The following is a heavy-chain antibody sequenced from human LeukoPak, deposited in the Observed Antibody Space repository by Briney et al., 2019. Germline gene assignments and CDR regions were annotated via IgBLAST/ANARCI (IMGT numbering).Heavy chain of an antibody. V-gene: IGHV3-23*01. J-gene: IGHJ4*02. CDR1: GFTFDDYA. CDR2: ISGSGSGT. D-gene: IGHD5-24*01. Sequence: GGSLRLSCAASGFTFDDYAMHWVRQAPGKGLEWVSLISGSGSGTHYADSVKGRFTISRDNSKNMLYLHMNTLRADDTAVYYCARSGTEDGYNIYFDHWGQGTLVTVSS. CDR3: ARSGTEDGYNIYFDH.